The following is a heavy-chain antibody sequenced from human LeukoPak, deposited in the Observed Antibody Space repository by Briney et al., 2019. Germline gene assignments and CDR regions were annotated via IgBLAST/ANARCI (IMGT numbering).Heavy chain of an antibody. CDR2: INWNGGST. D-gene: IGHD3-22*01. CDR3: ARSHYYEDYYYYMDV. J-gene: IGHJ6*03. V-gene: IGHV3-20*04. CDR1: GFTFDDYG. Sequence: GGSLRLSCAASGFTFDDYGMSWVRQAPGKGLEWVSGINWNGGSTGYADSVKGRFTISRDNAKNSLYLQMNSLGAEDTALYYCARSHYYEDYYYYMDVWGKGTTVTISS.